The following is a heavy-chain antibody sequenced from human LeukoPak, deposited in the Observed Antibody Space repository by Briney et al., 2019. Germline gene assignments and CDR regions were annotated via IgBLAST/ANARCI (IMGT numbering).Heavy chain of an antibody. V-gene: IGHV1-8*01. CDR1: GYTFTSYS. D-gene: IGHD3-16*01. Sequence: ASVKVSCKASGYTFTSYSINWVRQATGQGLERMGWMNPNSGGSGPAQKFQGRVTMTWNTPISTAYMELSSLTSDDTAVYYCARGVRRGTYDYWGQGTLVTVTP. CDR3: ARGVRRGTYDY. CDR2: MNPNSGGS. J-gene: IGHJ4*02.